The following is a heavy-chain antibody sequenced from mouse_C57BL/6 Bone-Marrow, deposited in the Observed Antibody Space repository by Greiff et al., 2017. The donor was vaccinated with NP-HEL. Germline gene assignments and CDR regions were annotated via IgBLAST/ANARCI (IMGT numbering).Heavy chain of an antibody. D-gene: IGHD1-1*01. Sequence: QVQLQQPGAELVMPGASVKLSCKASGYTFTSYWMHWVKQRTGQGLEWIGEIDPSDGYTNYNPKFTGKSTLTVDKSSSTAYMQLRSLTSEDSAVFYCAREAAYYGSAGWCAYWGQGTRVTVSA. V-gene: IGHV1-69*01. CDR2: IDPSDGYT. CDR1: GYTFTSYW. CDR3: AREAAYYGSAGWCAY. J-gene: IGHJ3*01.